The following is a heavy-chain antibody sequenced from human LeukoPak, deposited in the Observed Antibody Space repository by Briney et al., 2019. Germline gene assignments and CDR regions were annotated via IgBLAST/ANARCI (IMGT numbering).Heavy chain of an antibody. CDR3: TRDRNDYGDPDAFDV. CDR1: GFTFSDFA. V-gene: IGHV3-21*03. D-gene: IGHD4-17*01. J-gene: IGHJ3*01. CDR2: ITRVSTYT. Sequence: GGSLRLSCAASGFTFSDFAMNSVRQAPGKGLEWVSSITRVSTYTYYSESVQRRFTISRDNHKDLLYLQLNSRRCGCICIYYCTRDRNDYGDPDAFDVWGQGTVVTVSS.